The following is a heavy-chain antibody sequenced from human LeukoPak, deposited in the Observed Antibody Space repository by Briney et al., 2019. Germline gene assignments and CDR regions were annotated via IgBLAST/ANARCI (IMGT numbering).Heavy chain of an antibody. V-gene: IGHV3-7*05. Sequence: GGSLRLSCAASGFIFSSHWMNCVRQAPGKGLEWVANIHEDGSDKYYVDSVKGRFTVSRDNARNSLYLQMNSLRAEDTAVYYCARILRLHTPRAFDIWGQGTMVTVSS. J-gene: IGHJ3*02. CDR1: GFIFSSHW. CDR2: IHEDGSDK. D-gene: IGHD5-24*01. CDR3: ARILRLHTPRAFDI.